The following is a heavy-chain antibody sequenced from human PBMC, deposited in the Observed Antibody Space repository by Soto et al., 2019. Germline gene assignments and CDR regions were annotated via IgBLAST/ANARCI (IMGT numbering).Heavy chain of an antibody. CDR2: MSTRSAI. CDR1: GFTFSGYS. D-gene: IGHD2-21*02. J-gene: IGHJ6*02. Sequence: GGSLRLSGAASGFTFSGYSMNCVRQAPGEGLDSDASMSTRSAICYADAAMGRFTIPRDNAKNSVSLQMNRLRAEDTAVYYCAREETAWPLAYGLDVWGQGTTVTVSS. CDR3: AREETAWPLAYGLDV. V-gene: IGHV3-21*01.